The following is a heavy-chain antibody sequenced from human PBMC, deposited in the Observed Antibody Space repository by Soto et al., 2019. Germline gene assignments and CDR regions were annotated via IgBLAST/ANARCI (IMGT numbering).Heavy chain of an antibody. D-gene: IGHD2-15*01. CDR3: AKGRQYCNAGPCRRTFDS. CDR2: MSYDGATQ. Sequence: QVQLVESGGGVVQPGRSLRLSCAASGFFFSTYGMHWVRQAPGKGLEWVTFMSYDGATQYYADSVKGRFSVARDNTKGTVPLHMHSLIAEDMDFYDCAKGRQYCNAGPCRRTFDSGGQGNLFSVSS. CDR1: GFFFSTYG. V-gene: IGHV3-30*18. J-gene: IGHJ4*02.